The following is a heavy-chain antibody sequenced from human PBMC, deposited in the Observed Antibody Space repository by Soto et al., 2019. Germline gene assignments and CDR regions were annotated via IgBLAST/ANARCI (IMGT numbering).Heavy chain of an antibody. V-gene: IGHV1-24*01. J-gene: IGHJ1*01. CDR3: ATGNIGYCSGGSCYPTYFQH. CDR2: FDSEDGET. Sequence: AAVKVSCKVSGYTLTELSMHWVRQAPGKGLEWMGGFDSEDGETIYAQKFQGRVTLTEDTSTDTAYMELSSLRSEDTAVYYCATGNIGYCSGGSCYPTYFQHWGQGTLVTVSS. D-gene: IGHD2-15*01. CDR1: GYTLTELS.